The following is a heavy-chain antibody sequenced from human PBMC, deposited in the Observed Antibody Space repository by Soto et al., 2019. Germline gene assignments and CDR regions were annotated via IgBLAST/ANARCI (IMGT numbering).Heavy chain of an antibody. J-gene: IGHJ6*02. CDR3: AKRRGLGYYYYGMDV. CDR1: GFTFSSYG. CDR2: ISYDGSNK. Sequence: PGGSLRLSCAASGFTFSSYGMHWVRQAPGKGLEWVAVISYDGSNKYYADSVKGRFTISRDNSKNTLYLQMNSLRAEDTAVYYCAKRRGLGYYYYGMDVWGQGTTVTVSS. D-gene: IGHD3-16*01. V-gene: IGHV3-30*18.